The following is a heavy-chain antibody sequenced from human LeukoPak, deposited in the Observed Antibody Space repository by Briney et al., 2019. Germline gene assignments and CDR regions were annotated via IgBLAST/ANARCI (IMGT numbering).Heavy chain of an antibody. D-gene: IGHD7-27*01. CDR3: AATGDSIRTWHRMDV. CDR1: GGRFRTYA. J-gene: IGHJ6*03. V-gene: IGHV1-69*13. Sequence: SVKVSCKASGGRFRTYAFNWVRQAPGQGLEWMGGIIPFAGTTNYAQKFQGRLTITADQSPSAAYMELNSLTPEDTAVYYCAATGDSIRTWHRMDVWGKGTTVSVSS. CDR2: IIPFAGTT.